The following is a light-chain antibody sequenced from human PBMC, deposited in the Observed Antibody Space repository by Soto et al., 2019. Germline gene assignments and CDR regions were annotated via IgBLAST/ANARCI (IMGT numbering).Light chain of an antibody. Sequence: IEITQSPSTLSASVGDRVTITCRASQSISSWLAWYQQKPGKAPKLLIYDASSLESGVPSRLSGSGSGTEFTLTIRSLQPDDSATYYCQQYSSYWTFGQGTKVDIK. J-gene: IGKJ1*01. CDR1: QSISSW. CDR3: QQYSSYWT. CDR2: DAS. V-gene: IGKV1-5*01.